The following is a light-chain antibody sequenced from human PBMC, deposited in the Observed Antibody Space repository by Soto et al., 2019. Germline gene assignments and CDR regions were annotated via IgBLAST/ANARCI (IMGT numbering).Light chain of an antibody. V-gene: IGLV1-47*02. Sequence: QSVLTQPPSASGTPGQRVTIYCSGSSSNIGTNFVYWYQQLPGTAPKLLIFSNAQRPSGVPDRFSGSRSGTSASLTISGLRSEDEADYYCAAWDDRLSGWVFGGVTKLTVL. CDR3: AAWDDRLSGWV. CDR1: SSNIGTNF. CDR2: SNA. J-gene: IGLJ3*02.